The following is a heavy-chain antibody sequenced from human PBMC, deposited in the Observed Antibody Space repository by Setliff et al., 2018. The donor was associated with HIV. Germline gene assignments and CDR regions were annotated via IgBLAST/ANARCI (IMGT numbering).Heavy chain of an antibody. CDR1: GYTFTSYG. Sequence: ASVKVSCKASGYTFTSYGISWVRQAPGQGLEWMGWISAYNGNTNYAQKLQGRVTMTTDTSTSTAYMELRSLRSDDPAVYYCARVVVRGVTFIAEYFQHWGQGTLGTVSS. CDR2: ISAYNGNT. J-gene: IGHJ1*01. V-gene: IGHV1-18*01. D-gene: IGHD3-10*01. CDR3: ARVVVRGVTFIAEYFQH.